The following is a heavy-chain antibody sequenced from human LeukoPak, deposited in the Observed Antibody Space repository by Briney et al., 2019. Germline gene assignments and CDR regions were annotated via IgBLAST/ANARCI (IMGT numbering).Heavy chain of an antibody. Sequence: SETLSLTCTISGASISSFNWSWIRQPPGKGLEWIASINYSGSTNYNPSLKSRVAISVDTSKNQFSLKLSSVTAADTAVYYCARAIEQQLVLNWFDPWGQGTLVTVSS. J-gene: IGHJ5*02. V-gene: IGHV4-59*01. CDR1: GASISSFN. D-gene: IGHD6-13*01. CDR3: ARAIEQQLVLNWFDP. CDR2: INYSGST.